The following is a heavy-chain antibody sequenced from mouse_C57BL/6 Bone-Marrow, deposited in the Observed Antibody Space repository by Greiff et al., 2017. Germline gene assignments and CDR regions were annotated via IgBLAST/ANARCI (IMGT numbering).Heavy chain of an antibody. CDR1: GYTFTDYE. J-gene: IGHJ3*01. Sequence: VQLQQSGAELVRPGASVTLSCKASGYTFTDYEMHWVKQTPVHGLEWIGAIDPETGGTAYNQKFKGKAILTADKSSSTAYMELRSLTSEDSAVYYCTRWVGVAPFAYWGQGTLVTVSA. CDR3: TRWVGVAPFAY. V-gene: IGHV1-15*01. D-gene: IGHD1-1*02. CDR2: IDPETGGT.